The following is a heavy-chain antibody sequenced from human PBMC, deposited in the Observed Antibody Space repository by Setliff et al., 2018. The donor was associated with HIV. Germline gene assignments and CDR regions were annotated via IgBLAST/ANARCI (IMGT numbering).Heavy chain of an antibody. CDR3: ARDREYMDV. Sequence: ASVKVSCKASGYTFSAYNMHWVRQAPGQGLEWMGIINPFGGTTTYAQKFQGRVTMTTDTSTSTAHMELRSLRSDDTAVYYCARDREYMDVWGKGTTVTVSS. CDR2: INPFGGTT. V-gene: IGHV1-46*01. J-gene: IGHJ6*03. CDR1: GYTFSAYN.